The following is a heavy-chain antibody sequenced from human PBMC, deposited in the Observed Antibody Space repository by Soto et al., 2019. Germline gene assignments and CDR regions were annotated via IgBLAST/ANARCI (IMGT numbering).Heavy chain of an antibody. D-gene: IGHD5-12*01. J-gene: IGHJ4*02. V-gene: IGHV3-33*01. Sequence: VAVIRYDGSNKFYTDSVKGRFTISRDNSKNTLYLEMNSLRAEDTALYYCARVKQGRGGYDSPFDYWGQGTLVTVSS. CDR2: IRYDGSNK. CDR3: ARVKQGRGGYDSPFDY.